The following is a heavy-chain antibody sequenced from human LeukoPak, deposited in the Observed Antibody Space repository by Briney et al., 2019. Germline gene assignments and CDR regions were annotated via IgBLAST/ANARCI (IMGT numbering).Heavy chain of an antibody. CDR2: IKQDGSEK. J-gene: IGHJ5*02. CDR1: GFTFSSYW. V-gene: IGHV3-7*01. D-gene: IGHD6-19*01. CDR3: ARGRAVAGLKFDP. Sequence: GGSLRLSSAASGFTFSSYWMSWVRQAPGKGLEWVANIKQDGSEKYYVDSVKGRFTISRDNAKNSLYLQMNSLRAEDTAVYYCARGRAVAGLKFDPWGQGTLVTVSS.